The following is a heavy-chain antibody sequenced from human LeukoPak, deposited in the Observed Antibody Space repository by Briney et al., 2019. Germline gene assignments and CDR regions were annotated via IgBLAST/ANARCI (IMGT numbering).Heavy chain of an antibody. CDR1: GFTFSSYS. CDR2: IWSDGSKK. CDR3: ARDLSYGSGEF. Sequence: GGSLRLSCAASGFTFSSYSMNWVRQAPGKGLEWVAAIWSDGSKKIYADSVRGRFTISRDDSKNTLYLQMNSLRAEDTAVYYCARDLSYGSGEFWGQGTLVTVSS. J-gene: IGHJ4*02. D-gene: IGHD3-10*01. V-gene: IGHV3-33*08.